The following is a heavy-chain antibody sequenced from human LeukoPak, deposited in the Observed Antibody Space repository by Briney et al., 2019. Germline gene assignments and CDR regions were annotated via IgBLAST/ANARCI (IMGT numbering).Heavy chain of an antibody. V-gene: IGHV5-51*01. D-gene: IGHD3-10*01. J-gene: IGHJ5*02. CDR3: ASASQYASGSS. CDR2: IYPGDSDT. CDR1: GYIFTEYW. Sequence: GESLKISCKGSGYIFTEYWIGWVRQMPGKGLEWMGVIYPGDSDTRYSPSFQGQVTISADKSISTAYPQWSSLKASDTAMYYCASASQYASGSSWGQGTLVTVSS.